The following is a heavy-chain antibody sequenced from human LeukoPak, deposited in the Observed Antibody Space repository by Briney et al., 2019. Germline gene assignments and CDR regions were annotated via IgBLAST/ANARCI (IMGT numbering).Heavy chain of an antibody. J-gene: IGHJ4*02. CDR2: ISYDGSNK. CDR1: GFTFSSYG. D-gene: IGHD3-22*01. CDR3: AKGHLGDTYYYDSSGYRRFDY. V-gene: IGHV3-30*18. Sequence: GGSLRLSCAASGFTFSSYGMHWVRQAPGKGLEWVAVISYDGSNKYYADTVKGRFTISRDNSKSTLYLQMNSLRAEDTAVYYCAKGHLGDTYYYDSSGYRRFDYWGQGTLVTVSS.